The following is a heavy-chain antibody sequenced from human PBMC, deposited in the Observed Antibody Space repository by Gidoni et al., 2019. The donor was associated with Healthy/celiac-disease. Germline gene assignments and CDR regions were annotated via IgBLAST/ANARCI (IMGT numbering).Heavy chain of an antibody. Sequence: QVQLVESGGGVVQPGRSLRLSCAASGFPFSRYAMHWVRQAPGKGLEWVAVISYDGSNKYYADSVKGRFTISRDNSKNTLYLQMNSLRAEDTAVYYCASASYYDSSGYPKDYWGQGTLVTVSS. CDR1: GFPFSRYA. CDR2: ISYDGSNK. J-gene: IGHJ4*02. CDR3: ASASYYDSSGYPKDY. D-gene: IGHD3-22*01. V-gene: IGHV3-30-3*01.